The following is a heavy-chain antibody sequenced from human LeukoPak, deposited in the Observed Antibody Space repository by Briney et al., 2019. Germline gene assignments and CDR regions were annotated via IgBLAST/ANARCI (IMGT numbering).Heavy chain of an antibody. CDR1: GYTSTSYD. V-gene: IGHV1-8*01. D-gene: IGHD6-19*01. Sequence: ASVKVSCKASGYTSTSYDINWVRQATGQGLEWMGWMHPNSGNTGYAQNFQGRVTMTRNTSISTAYMELSSLRSEDTAVYYCARGGPVAATHKYFRHWGQGTLVTVSS. CDR3: ARGGPVAATHKYFRH. CDR2: MHPNSGNT. J-gene: IGHJ1*01.